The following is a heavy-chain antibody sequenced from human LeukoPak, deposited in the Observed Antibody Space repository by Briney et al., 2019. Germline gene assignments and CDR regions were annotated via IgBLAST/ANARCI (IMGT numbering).Heavy chain of an antibody. J-gene: IGHJ4*02. CDR1: GGSISSGSYY. CDR3: ARLRPHYSNYDLGYFDY. D-gene: IGHD4-11*01. CDR2: IYYSGST. V-gene: IGHV4-39*01. Sequence: SETLSLTCTVSGGSISSGSYYWVWIRQPPGKELEWIGSIYYSGSTYYNPSLKSRVTISVDTSKNQFSLKLSSVTAADTAVYYCARLRPHYSNYDLGYFDYWGQGTLVTVSS.